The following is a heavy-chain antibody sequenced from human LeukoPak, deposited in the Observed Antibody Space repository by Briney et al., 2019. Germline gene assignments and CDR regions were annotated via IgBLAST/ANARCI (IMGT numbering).Heavy chain of an antibody. D-gene: IGHD2-2*02. CDR2: ISAYNGNT. V-gene: IGHV1-18*01. CDR1: GYTFTSYG. CDR3: ARDMDIVVVPAAIAPGSGWFDP. Sequence: PGASVKVSCKASGYTFTSYGISWVRQAPGQGLEWMGWISAYNGNTNYAQKLQGRVTMTTDTSTSTAYMELRSLRSDDTAVYYCARDMDIVVVPAAIAPGSGWFDPWGQGTLVTVSS. J-gene: IGHJ5*02.